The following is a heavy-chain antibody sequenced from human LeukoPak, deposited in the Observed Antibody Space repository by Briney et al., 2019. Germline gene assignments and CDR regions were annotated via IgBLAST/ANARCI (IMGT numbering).Heavy chain of an antibody. Sequence: SEPLSLPCAVYGGSFSGYYWSWLRQPPGKGLEWIGEINHSGNTNYNPSLKSRVTISVDTSKNQFSLKLSSVTAADTAVYYCARGQQLEAYFDYWGQGTLVTVSS. D-gene: IGHD6-13*01. J-gene: IGHJ4*02. CDR2: INHSGNT. CDR1: GGSFSGYY. V-gene: IGHV4-34*01. CDR3: ARGQQLEAYFDY.